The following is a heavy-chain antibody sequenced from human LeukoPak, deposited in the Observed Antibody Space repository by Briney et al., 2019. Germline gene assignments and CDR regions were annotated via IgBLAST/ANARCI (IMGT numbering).Heavy chain of an antibody. Sequence: GGSLRLSCAASGFTFSTYSINWVRQAPGKGLEWVSSISSSSSYISYADSLKGRFTISRDNAKNSLYLQMNSLRAEDTAVYYCARDRGPISSNWYLRYFDLWGRGTLVTVSS. CDR3: ARDRGPISSNWYLRYFDL. J-gene: IGHJ2*01. CDR2: ISSSSSYI. V-gene: IGHV3-21*01. CDR1: GFTFSTYS. D-gene: IGHD6-13*01.